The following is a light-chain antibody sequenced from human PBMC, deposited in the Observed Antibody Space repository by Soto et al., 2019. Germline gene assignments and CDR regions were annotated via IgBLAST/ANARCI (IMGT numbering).Light chain of an antibody. Sequence: EILLTQSPSTLSLSPGEGVTLSCRASQSVTVNSLAWYQQKPGQAPSLLIYAAYTRAAAVPDRFTGSGSGTDFAITISRLEPEDFGVYYCQTSGDSPLTSGPGTKVDIK. CDR3: QTSGDSPLT. CDR1: QSVTVNS. V-gene: IGKV3-20*01. J-gene: IGKJ3*01. CDR2: AAY.